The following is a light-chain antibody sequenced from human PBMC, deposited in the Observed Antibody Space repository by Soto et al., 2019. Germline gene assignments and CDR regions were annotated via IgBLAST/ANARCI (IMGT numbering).Light chain of an antibody. V-gene: IGKV3-11*01. CDR2: DAS. J-gene: IGKJ4*01. Sequence: EIVLTQSPATLSLSPGERATLSCRASQSVSNYLAWYQQKPGQAPRLVISDASNRATGIPARFSGSGSGTDFTLPISSLEPEDFAVYYCQHRVNWPTFGGGTKVEIK. CDR3: QHRVNWPT. CDR1: QSVSNY.